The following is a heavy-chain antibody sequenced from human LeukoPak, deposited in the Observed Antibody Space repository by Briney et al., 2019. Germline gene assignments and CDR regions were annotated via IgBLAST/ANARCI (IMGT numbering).Heavy chain of an antibody. CDR3: SRGVIVGAAYFDY. CDR1: GFTFGDHG. V-gene: IGHV3-49*03. CDR2: IKTKTYGGTT. J-gene: IGHJ4*02. Sequence: GGSLRLSCTTSGFTFGDHGVSWFRQAPGKGPEWISFIKTKTYGGTTEYAASVKGRFTISRDDSTGIAYLQMDSLKPEDTAVYYCSRGVIVGAAYFDYWGQGTLVTASS. D-gene: IGHD1-26*01.